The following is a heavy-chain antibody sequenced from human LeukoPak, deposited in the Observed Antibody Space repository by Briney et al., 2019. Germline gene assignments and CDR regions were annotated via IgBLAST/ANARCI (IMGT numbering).Heavy chain of an antibody. CDR1: GGTFSSYA. CDR3: ARDVPSSSWETFDY. V-gene: IGHV1-69*05. D-gene: IGHD6-13*01. Sequence: SVKVSCKASGGTFSSYAISWVRQTPGQGLEWMGRIIPIFGTANYAQKFQGRVTITTDESTSTAYMELSSLRSEDTAVYYCARDVPSSSWETFDYWGQGTLVTVSS. J-gene: IGHJ4*02. CDR2: IIPIFGTA.